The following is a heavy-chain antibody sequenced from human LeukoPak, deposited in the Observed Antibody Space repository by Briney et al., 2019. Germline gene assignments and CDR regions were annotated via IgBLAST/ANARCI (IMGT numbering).Heavy chain of an antibody. CDR3: ARVEIAKFDY. D-gene: IGHD5-24*01. Sequence: SETLSLTCAVSGYSISSGYYWGWIRQPPGKGLEWIGSIYHSGSTYYNPSLKSRVTISVDTSKNQFSLKLSSVTAADTAVYYCARVEIAKFDYWGQGTLVTVSS. V-gene: IGHV4-38-2*01. CDR2: IYHSGST. CDR1: GYSISSGYY. J-gene: IGHJ4*02.